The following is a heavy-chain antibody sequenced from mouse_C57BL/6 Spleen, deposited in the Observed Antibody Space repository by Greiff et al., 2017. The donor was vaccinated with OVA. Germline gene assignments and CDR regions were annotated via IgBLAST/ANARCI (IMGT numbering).Heavy chain of an antibody. J-gene: IGHJ4*01. V-gene: IGHV1-62-2*01. CDR3: ARHEKINYAMDY. CDR1: GYTFTEYT. Sequence: QVHVKQSGAELVKPGASVKLSCKASGYTFTEYTIHWVKQRSGQGLEWIGWFYPGSGSIKYNEKFKDKATLTADKSSSTVYMELSRLTSEDSAVNFCARHEKINYAMDYWGQGTSVTVSS. CDR2: FYPGSGSI.